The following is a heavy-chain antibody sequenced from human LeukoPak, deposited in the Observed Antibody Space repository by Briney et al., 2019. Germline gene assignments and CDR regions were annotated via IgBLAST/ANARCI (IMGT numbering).Heavy chain of an antibody. D-gene: IGHD1-20*01. V-gene: IGHV3-23*01. J-gene: IGHJ4*02. CDR2: IGGSGDIT. CDR3: AKRLVLGSTITGVLGS. Sequence: GGSLRLSCATSGFTFSSYAMTWVRRAPGKGLEWVSAIGGSGDITNYADSVRGRFTISRDNSKNTLYLQMNSLRAEDTAVYYCAKRLVLGSTITGVLGSWGQGTLVTVSS. CDR1: GFTFSSYA.